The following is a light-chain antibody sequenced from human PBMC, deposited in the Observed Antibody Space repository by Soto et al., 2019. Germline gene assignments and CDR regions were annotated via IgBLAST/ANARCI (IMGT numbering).Light chain of an antibody. CDR1: QSVGRY. J-gene: IGKJ4*01. Sequence: DIVLTQSPATLSLSPGERATLSCRASQSVGRYLAWYQQKPGQAPRLLIYDASNRATGIPARFSGGGSGTDFTLNISSLEPEDLAVYYCQQRSDWPSTFGGGTKVEI. V-gene: IGKV3-11*01. CDR2: DAS. CDR3: QQRSDWPST.